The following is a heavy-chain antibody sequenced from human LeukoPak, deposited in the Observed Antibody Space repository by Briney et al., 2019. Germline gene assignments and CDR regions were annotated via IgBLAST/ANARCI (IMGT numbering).Heavy chain of an antibody. CDR1: GYSFNNYW. Sequence: GESLKISCKCSGYSFNNYWIAWVRQMPGKGLEWMGIIYPGDSDTRYSPSFQGQVTIPADKSISTAYLQWSSLKASDSAMYYCTREAGRYCSGGTCYFHRSFDYWGQGTLVTVSS. V-gene: IGHV5-51*01. J-gene: IGHJ4*02. D-gene: IGHD2-15*01. CDR2: IYPGDSDT. CDR3: TREAGRYCSGGTCYFHRSFDY.